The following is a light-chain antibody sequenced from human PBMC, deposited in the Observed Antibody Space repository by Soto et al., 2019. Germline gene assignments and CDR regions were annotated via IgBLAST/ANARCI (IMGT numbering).Light chain of an antibody. CDR1: QTISXY. V-gene: IGKV1-39*01. CDR2: ASS. J-gene: IGKJ1*01. CDR3: QQSYGMPWT. Sequence: IQMTQSPSSLSASVGDRVTITCRASQTISXYLNWYQQKPGKAPKLLIYASSSLQSGVPSRFSGSGSGTDFTLTITSLQPEDFATYICQQSYGMPWTFGQGTKVEV.